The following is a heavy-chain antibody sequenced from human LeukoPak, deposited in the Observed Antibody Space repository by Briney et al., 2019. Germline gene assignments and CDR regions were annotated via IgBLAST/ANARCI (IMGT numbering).Heavy chain of an antibody. CDR1: GFTFSSYG. D-gene: IGHD4-23*01. J-gene: IGHJ2*01. CDR3: AKEGHDYGGNSESSYFDL. CDR2: IWYDGSNK. Sequence: GRSLRLSCAASGFTFSSYGMHWVRQAPGKGLEWVAVIWYDGSNKYYADSVKGRFTISRDNSKNTLYLQMNSLRAEDTAVYYCAKEGHDYGGNSESSYFDLWGRGTLVTVSS. V-gene: IGHV3-33*06.